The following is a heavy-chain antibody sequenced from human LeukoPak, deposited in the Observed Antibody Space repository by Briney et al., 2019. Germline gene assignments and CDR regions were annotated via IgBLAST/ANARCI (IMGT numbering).Heavy chain of an antibody. CDR2: INPNSGDT. Sequence: ASVKVSCKASGYTFTGYYMHWVRQAPGQGLEWMGWINPNSGDTNYAQKFQGRVTMTRDTSISTAYMELSRLRSDDTAVYYCASGYYGSGSYPYYYYYMDVWGKGTTVTISS. V-gene: IGHV1-2*02. D-gene: IGHD3-10*01. CDR1: GYTFTGYY. J-gene: IGHJ6*03. CDR3: ASGYYGSGSYPYYYYYMDV.